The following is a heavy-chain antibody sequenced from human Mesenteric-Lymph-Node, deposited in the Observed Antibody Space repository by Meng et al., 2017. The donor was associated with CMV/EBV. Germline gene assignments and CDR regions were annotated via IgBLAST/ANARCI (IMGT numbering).Heavy chain of an antibody. Sequence: GGSLRLSCAASGFTFSSYSMNWVRQAPGKGLEWVSSISSSSSYIYYADSVKGRFTISRDNAKNTVYLQMNSLRDEDTAVYYCVREDRVVMNRGIDHWGQGTLVTVSS. V-gene: IGHV3-21*01. J-gene: IGHJ4*02. CDR3: VREDRVVMNRGIDH. CDR2: ISSSSSYI. D-gene: IGHD3-3*01. CDR1: GFTFSSYS.